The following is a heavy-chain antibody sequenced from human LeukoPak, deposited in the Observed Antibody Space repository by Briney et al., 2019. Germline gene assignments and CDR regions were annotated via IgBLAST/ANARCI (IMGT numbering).Heavy chain of an antibody. Sequence: SETLSLTCAVYGGSFSGYYWSWIRQPPGKGLEWIGEINHSGSTNYNPSLKSRVTISVDTSKNQFSLKLSSVTAAGTAVYYCARLYYYYGMDVWGQGTTVTVSS. CDR2: INHSGST. CDR3: ARLYYYYGMDV. CDR1: GGSFSGYY. V-gene: IGHV4-34*01. J-gene: IGHJ6*02.